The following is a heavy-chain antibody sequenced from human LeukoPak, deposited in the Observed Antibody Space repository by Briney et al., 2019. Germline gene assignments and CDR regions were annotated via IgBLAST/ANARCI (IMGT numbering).Heavy chain of an antibody. V-gene: IGHV3-30-3*01. CDR1: GFTVSSNY. Sequence: GGSLRLSCAASGFTVSSNYMSWVRQAPGKGLEWVAVISYDGSNKYYADSVKGRFTISRDNSKNTLYLQMNSLRAEDTAVYYCARGSPMMTMSVGAFDIWGQGTMVTVSS. CDR3: ARGSPMMTMSVGAFDI. CDR2: ISYDGSNK. J-gene: IGHJ3*02. D-gene: IGHD3-16*01.